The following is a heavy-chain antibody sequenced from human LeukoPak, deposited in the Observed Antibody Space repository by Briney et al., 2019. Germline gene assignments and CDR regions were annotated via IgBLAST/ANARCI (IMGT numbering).Heavy chain of an antibody. Sequence: GASVKVSCKASGYTFTGYYMHWVRQAPGQGLEWMGWINPNSGGTNYAQKFQGRVTMTRDTSISTAYMELSRLRSDDTAVYYCARYMVRGVKGFDPWGQGALVTVSS. J-gene: IGHJ5*02. V-gene: IGHV1-2*02. CDR3: ARYMVRGVKGFDP. CDR2: INPNSGGT. CDR1: GYTFTGYY. D-gene: IGHD3-10*01.